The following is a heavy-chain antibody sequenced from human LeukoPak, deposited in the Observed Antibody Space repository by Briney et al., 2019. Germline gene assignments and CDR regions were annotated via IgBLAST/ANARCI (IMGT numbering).Heavy chain of an antibody. V-gene: IGHV3-23*01. Sequence: GGSLRLSCRASGFTFSDSAMTWVRQAPGKGLEWVSVISTSGANTYYADSVKGRFIISRDNSKNTLFLQMSSLRAEDTAVYYCAKDRMMAQWGQGTLVTVSS. CDR3: AKDRMMAQ. CDR2: ISTSGANT. CDR1: GFTFSDSA. D-gene: IGHD3-16*01. J-gene: IGHJ4*02.